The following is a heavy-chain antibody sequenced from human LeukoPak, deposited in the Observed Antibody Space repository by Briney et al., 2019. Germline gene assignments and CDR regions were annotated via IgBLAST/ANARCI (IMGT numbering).Heavy chain of an antibody. Sequence: ASVKVSCKASGYTFTSYYMHWVRQAPGQGLEWMGIINPSGGSTSYAQKFQGRVTMTRDTSTSTVYMELSSLRSEDTAVYYCARDRSNRTDSWSGYQYLFDYWGQGTLVTVSS. J-gene: IGHJ4*02. D-gene: IGHD3-3*01. CDR1: GYTFTSYY. V-gene: IGHV1-46*01. CDR3: ARDRSNRTDSWSGYQYLFDY. CDR2: INPSGGST.